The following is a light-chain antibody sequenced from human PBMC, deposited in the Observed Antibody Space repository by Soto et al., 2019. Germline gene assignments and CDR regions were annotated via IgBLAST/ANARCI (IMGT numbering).Light chain of an antibody. CDR1: ANDVGGHNY. J-gene: IGLJ1*01. V-gene: IGLV2-11*01. CDR3: YSYAGTYTFV. CDR2: DVT. Sequence: QSVLTQPLLVSGSPGQSATISCTGTANDVGGHNYVSWYQQHPGEAPKLLIYDVTERPSGVPDRFSGSKSGNTASLTISGLQTEDEADYYCYSYAGTYTFVFGTGTKVTVL.